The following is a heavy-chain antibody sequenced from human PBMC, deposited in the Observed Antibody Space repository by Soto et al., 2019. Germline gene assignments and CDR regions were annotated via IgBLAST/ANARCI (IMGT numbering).Heavy chain of an antibody. CDR2: ISNAGSGNT. CDR1: GYPFPSFE. CDR3: ARESNHYQDFFQN. J-gene: IGHJ4*02. D-gene: IGHD2-2*01. V-gene: IGHV1-3*01. Sequence: GASVKVSCKTSGYPFPSFEVHWIRQAPGQRPEWMGGISNAGSGNTKYSQKFQDRLTITGDNRATTVYMALSSLTSEDTATYYCARESNHYQDFFQNWGQGTQVTVSS.